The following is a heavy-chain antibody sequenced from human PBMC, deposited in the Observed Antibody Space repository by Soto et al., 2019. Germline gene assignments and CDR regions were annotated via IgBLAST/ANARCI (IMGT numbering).Heavy chain of an antibody. V-gene: IGHV1-69*13. D-gene: IGHD6-19*01. Sequence: ASVKVSCKASGGTFSSYAISWVRQAPGQGLEWMGGIIPIFGTANYAQKFQGRVTITADESTSTAYMELSSLRSEDTAVYYCARFKESGIAVAGTEEDSDYWGQGTLVTVSS. CDR2: IIPIFGTA. CDR1: GGTFSSYA. J-gene: IGHJ4*02. CDR3: ARFKESGIAVAGTEEDSDY.